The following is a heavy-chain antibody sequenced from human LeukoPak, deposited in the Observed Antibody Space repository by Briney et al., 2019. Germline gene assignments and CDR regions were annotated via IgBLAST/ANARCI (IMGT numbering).Heavy chain of an antibody. Sequence: GGSLRLSCAASGFTFSSYAMHWVRQAPGKGLEWVAVISYDGSNKYYADSVKGRFTISRDNSKNTLYLQMNSLRAEDTAVYYCARSFIAAAGIAEYFDYWGQGTLVTVSS. CDR3: ARSFIAAAGIAEYFDY. CDR1: GFTFSSYA. J-gene: IGHJ4*02. V-gene: IGHV3-30*04. CDR2: ISYDGSNK. D-gene: IGHD6-13*01.